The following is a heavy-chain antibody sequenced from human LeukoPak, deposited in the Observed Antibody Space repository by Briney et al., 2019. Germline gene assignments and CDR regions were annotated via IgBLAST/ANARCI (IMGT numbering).Heavy chain of an antibody. D-gene: IGHD1-1*01. CDR3: ARRAYSAAYWKHFDY. Sequence: SETLSLTCTVSGGSISSSSDYWSWIRQAPGKGLEWIGSIYYHESTYYNSSLKSRVTISVDTSKNQFSLKLNSVTAADTAVYFCARRAYSAAYWKHFDYWGQGTLVTVSS. CDR1: GGSISSSSDY. J-gene: IGHJ4*02. CDR2: IYYHEST. V-gene: IGHV4-39*01.